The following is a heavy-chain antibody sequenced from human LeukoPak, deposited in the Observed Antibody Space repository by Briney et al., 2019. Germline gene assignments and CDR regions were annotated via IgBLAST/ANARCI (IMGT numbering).Heavy chain of an antibody. D-gene: IGHD6-19*01. J-gene: IGHJ4*02. CDR3: ARDRYVSGWADFDY. Sequence: RGPLRPSSAAPGFTFISSTMDGGGQAPGKGRGWVSAFGGSGSSTYYADSVKGRFTISRDNSKNTLYLQMNSLRAEDTAVYYCARDRYVSGWADFDYWGQGTLVTVSS. CDR1: GFTFISST. V-gene: IGHV3-23*01. CDR2: FGGSGSST.